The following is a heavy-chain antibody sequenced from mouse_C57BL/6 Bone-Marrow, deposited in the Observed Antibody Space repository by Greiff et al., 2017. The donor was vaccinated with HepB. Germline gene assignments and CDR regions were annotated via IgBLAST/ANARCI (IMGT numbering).Heavy chain of an antibody. CDR1: GFTFSSYA. Sequence: VKLMESGGGLVKPGGSLKLSCAASGFTFSSYAMSWVRQTPEKRLEWVATISDGGSYTYYPDNVKGRFTISRDNAKNNLYLQMSHLKSEDTAMYYCARDPWTTVYAMDYWGQGTSVTVSS. V-gene: IGHV5-4*01. D-gene: IGHD1-1*01. CDR2: ISDGGSYT. J-gene: IGHJ4*01. CDR3: ARDPWTTVYAMDY.